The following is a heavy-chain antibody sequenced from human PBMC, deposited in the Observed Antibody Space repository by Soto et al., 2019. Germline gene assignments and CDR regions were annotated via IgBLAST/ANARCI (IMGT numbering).Heavy chain of an antibody. V-gene: IGHV3-23*01. J-gene: IGHJ4*02. CDR1: GFTFHAYA. Sequence: PGGSLRLSCEGSGFTFHAYALSWVRQAPGKGLEWVSAITGSGGRTFYADSVKGRFTISRDNSKTTLYLQMTSLRADDTAIYFCAKDGDIVPGAQFDYWGQRALVTVSS. CDR2: ITGSGGRT. D-gene: IGHD5-12*01. CDR3: AKDGDIVPGAQFDY.